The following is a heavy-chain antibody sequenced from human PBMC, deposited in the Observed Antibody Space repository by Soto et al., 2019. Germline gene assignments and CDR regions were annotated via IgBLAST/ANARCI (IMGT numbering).Heavy chain of an antibody. V-gene: IGHV3-23*01. CDR1: GFTFSSYA. CDR2: ISASGGST. J-gene: IGHJ4*02. Sequence: PGGSLRLSCAATGFTFSSYAMSWVRQAPGKGLEWVSAISASGGSTYYADSVKGRFTISRDNSKNTLYLQMNSLRAEDTAVYYCAKDPRAYCGGDCQGDLFDYWGQGTLVTVSS. CDR3: AKDPRAYCGGDCQGDLFDY. D-gene: IGHD2-21*02.